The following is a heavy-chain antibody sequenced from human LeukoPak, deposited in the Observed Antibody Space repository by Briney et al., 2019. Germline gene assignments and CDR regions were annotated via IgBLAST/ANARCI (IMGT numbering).Heavy chain of an antibody. CDR2: ISSRSSSI. Sequence: GGSLRLSFAASGFTFSSHSMNSVRQAPGKGLEWVSSISSRSSSIYYAVSVKGRFTISRDNAKNLLYLQMNSLRAEDTAVYYCARETGEAFDPWGQGTLVTVSS. J-gene: IGHJ5*02. CDR1: GFTFSSHS. CDR3: ARETGEAFDP. D-gene: IGHD7-27*01. V-gene: IGHV3-21*01.